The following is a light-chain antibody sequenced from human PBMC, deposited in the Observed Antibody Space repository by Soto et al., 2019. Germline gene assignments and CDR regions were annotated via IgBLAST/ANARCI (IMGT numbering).Light chain of an antibody. CDR1: SSNIGTYT. Sequence: QPVLTQPPSASGTPGQRVTISCSGSSSNIGTYTVNWYQQDPGTAPKLLIYSNNQRPSGVPDRFSGSKSGTSASLAISGLQSEDEADYYCAAWDASLNGVIFGGGTKLTVL. V-gene: IGLV1-44*01. J-gene: IGLJ2*01. CDR2: SNN. CDR3: AAWDASLNGVI.